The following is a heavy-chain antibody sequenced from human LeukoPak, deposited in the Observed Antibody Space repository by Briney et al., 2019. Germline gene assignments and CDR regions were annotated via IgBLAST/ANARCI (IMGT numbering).Heavy chain of an antibody. Sequence: SETLSLTCTVSGGSISSSGYYWGWIRQPPGKGLESIGSIYYSGNPYYNPSLKSRVTISLDTSKNQFSLKLSSVTAADTAVYYCARQSFYYGMDVWGQGTTVTVSS. CDR3: ARQSFYYGMDV. CDR2: IYYSGNP. J-gene: IGHJ6*02. D-gene: IGHD1-26*01. CDR1: GGSISSSGYY. V-gene: IGHV4-39*01.